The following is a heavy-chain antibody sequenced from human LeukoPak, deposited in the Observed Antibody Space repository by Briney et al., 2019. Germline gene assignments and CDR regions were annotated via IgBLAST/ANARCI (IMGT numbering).Heavy chain of an antibody. J-gene: IGHJ3*02. CDR2: IIGEAYGGTT. V-gene: IGHV3-49*04. D-gene: IGHD2-2*01. Sequence: GGALRVSCTASGFTFGGYAMSWVRQAPGEGVECGGFIIGEAYGGTTESAASVKGRFTISRDDSTSIAYLQMNSLKTADTAVYYCTRERSCSSTSCSDAFDIWGQGKLVTVSS. CDR1: GFTFGGYA. CDR3: TRERSCSSTSCSDAFDI.